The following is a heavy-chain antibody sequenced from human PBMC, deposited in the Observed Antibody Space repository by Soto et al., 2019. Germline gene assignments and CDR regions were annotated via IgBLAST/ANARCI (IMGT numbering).Heavy chain of an antibody. CDR2: ISSSGSTI. D-gene: IGHD2-2*02. J-gene: IGHJ5*02. V-gene: IGHV3-11*01. CDR3: AREDCSSTSCYSSDP. CDR1: GFTFSDYY. Sequence: GGSLRLSCAASGFTFSDYYMSWILQAPWKGLEWVSYISSSGSTIYYADSVKGRFTISRDNAKNSLYLQMNSLRAEDTAVYYCAREDCSSTSCYSSDPWGQGTLVTVSS.